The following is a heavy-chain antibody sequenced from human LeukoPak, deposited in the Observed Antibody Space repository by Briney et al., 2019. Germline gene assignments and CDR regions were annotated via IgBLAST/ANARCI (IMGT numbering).Heavy chain of an antibody. CDR1: GYTFTSYD. CDR2: MNPNSGNT. D-gene: IGHD6-19*01. J-gene: IGHJ6*03. V-gene: IGHV1-8*01. Sequence: GASVKVSCKASGYTFTSYDINWVRQATGQGLEWMGWMNPNSGNTGYAQKFQGRVTMTRNTPISTAYMELSSLRSEDTAVYYCARVEQWLVQGYYYYMDVWGKGTTVTVSS. CDR3: ARVEQWLVQGYYYYMDV.